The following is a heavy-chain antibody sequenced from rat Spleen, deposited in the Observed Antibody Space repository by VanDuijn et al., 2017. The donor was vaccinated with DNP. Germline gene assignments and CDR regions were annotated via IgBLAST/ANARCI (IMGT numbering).Heavy chain of an antibody. V-gene: IGHV5-27*01. D-gene: IGHD1-12*02. J-gene: IGHJ4*01. CDR1: GFTFNYYW. CDR2: ISPSGGST. Sequence: EVHLVESGGGLVQPGRSLKLSCVASGFTFNYYWMTWVRQAPTKGLEWVSSISPSGGSTYYRDSVKGRFTISRDNAKTTLYLQMDSLRSEDTATYYCATQGLPMDHYAMDAWGQGTSVTVSS. CDR3: ATQGLPMDHYAMDA.